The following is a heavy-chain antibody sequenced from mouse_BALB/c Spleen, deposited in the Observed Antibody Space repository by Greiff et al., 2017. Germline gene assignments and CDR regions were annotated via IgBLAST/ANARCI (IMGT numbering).Heavy chain of an antibody. CDR2: IWAGGST. D-gene: IGHD1-1*01. Sequence: VKLMESGPGLVAPSQSLSITCTVSGFSLTSYGVHWVRQPPGKGLEWLGVIWAGGSTNYNSALMSRLSISKDNSKSQVFLKMNSLQTDDTAMYYCARESITTVVFDYWGQGTTLTVSS. CDR3: ARESITTVVFDY. CDR1: GFSLTSYG. V-gene: IGHV2-9*02. J-gene: IGHJ2*01.